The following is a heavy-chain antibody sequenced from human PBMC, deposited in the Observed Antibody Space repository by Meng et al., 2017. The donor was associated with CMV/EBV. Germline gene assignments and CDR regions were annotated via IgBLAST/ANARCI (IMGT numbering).Heavy chain of an antibody. CDR1: GFTFSSYW. J-gene: IGHJ3*02. CDR2: IKQDGSEE. D-gene: IGHD3-9*01. V-gene: IGHV3-7*01. Sequence: GGSLRLSCAASGFTFSSYWMSWVRQAPGKGLEWVANIKQDGSEEYYVDSVKGRFTISRDNAKNSLYLQMNSLRAEDTAVYYCARDSQYYDILTGYSRFYAFDIWGQGTMVTVSS. CDR3: ARDSQYYDILTGYSRFYAFDI.